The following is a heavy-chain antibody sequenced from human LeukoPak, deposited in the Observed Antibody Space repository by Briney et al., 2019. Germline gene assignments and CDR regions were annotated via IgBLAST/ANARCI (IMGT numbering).Heavy chain of an antibody. CDR1: GFTFSSYE. Sequence: GGSLRLSCAASGFTFSSYEMNWVRQAPGKGLEWVGRIESKIDGGRTDYAAAVKGRFTISRDDSKNILFLHMNGLNTEDTAVYYCTTVSPYSDYLYYFDFWGLGTLVTVSS. J-gene: IGHJ4*02. CDR2: IESKIDGGRT. CDR3: TTVSPYSDYLYYFDF. D-gene: IGHD4-11*01. V-gene: IGHV3-15*04.